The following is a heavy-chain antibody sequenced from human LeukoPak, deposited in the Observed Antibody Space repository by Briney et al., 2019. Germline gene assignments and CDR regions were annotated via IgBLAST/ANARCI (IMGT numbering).Heavy chain of an antibody. CDR3: ATDRDNSDWQKRFDS. CDR2: INQDASEI. Sequence: PGGSLRPSCAASGFTFSTYWMNWYPQAPGKGLEWVGNINQDASEINYVDSVRGRFTISRDNAKNSLHLQMNSLRAEDTAVYYCATDRDNSDWQKRFDSWGQGTLVTVSS. V-gene: IGHV3-7*01. D-gene: IGHD2-21*02. J-gene: IGHJ4*02. CDR1: GFTFSTYW.